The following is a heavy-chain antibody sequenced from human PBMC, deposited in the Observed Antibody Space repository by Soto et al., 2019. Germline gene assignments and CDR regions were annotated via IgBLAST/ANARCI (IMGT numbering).Heavy chain of an antibody. CDR1: GYTFTGYY. D-gene: IGHD1-26*01. CDR3: ARGLGSGSYYPFDY. Sequence: QVQLVQSGAEVKKPGASVKVSCKASGYTFTGYYMHWVRQAPGQGLEWMGWIDPNSGGTNYARKFQGRVTMTSDTSISTAYMELSRLRSDDTAVYYCARGLGSGSYYPFDYWGQGTLVTVSS. V-gene: IGHV1-2*02. CDR2: IDPNSGGT. J-gene: IGHJ4*02.